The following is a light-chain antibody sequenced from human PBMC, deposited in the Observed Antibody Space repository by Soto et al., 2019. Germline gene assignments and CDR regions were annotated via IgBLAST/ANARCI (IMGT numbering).Light chain of an antibody. CDR3: QQYGSSPRT. CDR1: QSVSSVY. J-gene: IGKJ1*01. V-gene: IGKV3-20*01. CDR2: GAS. Sequence: EVVLTQSPGTLSLSPGERATLSCRASQSVSSVYLAWYQQRPGQAPSLLMYGASSRATGTPERFSGSGSGTDFTLTISRLEPEDFAVHYCQQYGSSPRTFGQGTKVDIK.